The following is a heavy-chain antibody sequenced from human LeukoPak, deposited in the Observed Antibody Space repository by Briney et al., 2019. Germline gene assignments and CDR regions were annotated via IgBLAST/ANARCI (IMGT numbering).Heavy chain of an antibody. D-gene: IGHD6-19*01. CDR2: VYYSGST. J-gene: IGHJ6*03. CDR3: ARASRSVYSSGWFGYYYYMDV. CDR1: GGSVNNYY. V-gene: IGHV4-39*07. Sequence: SETLSLTCTVSGGSVNNYYWGWIRQPPGMGLDWIGIVYYSGSTYYNPSLKSRVTISVDTSKNQFSLKLSSVTAADTAVYYCARASRSVYSSGWFGYYYYMDVWGKGTTVTVSS.